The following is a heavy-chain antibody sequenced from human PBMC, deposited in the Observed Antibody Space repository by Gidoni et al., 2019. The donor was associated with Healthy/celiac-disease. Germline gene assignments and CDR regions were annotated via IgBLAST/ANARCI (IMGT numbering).Heavy chain of an antibody. CDR2: INPSGGST. CDR1: GYTFTSYY. D-gene: IGHD3-22*01. V-gene: IGHV1-46*01. CDR3: ARWYYYDSSGPDNGMDV. Sequence: AEVKKPGASVQVSCKASGYTFTSYYMHWVRQAPGQGLEWMGIINPSGGSTSYAQKFQGRVTMTRDTSTSTVYMELSSLRSEDTAVYYCARWYYYDSSGPDNGMDVWGQGTTVTVSS. J-gene: IGHJ6*02.